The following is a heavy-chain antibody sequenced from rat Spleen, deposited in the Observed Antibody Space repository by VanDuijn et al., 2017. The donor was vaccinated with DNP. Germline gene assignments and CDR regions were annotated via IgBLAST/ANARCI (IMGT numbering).Heavy chain of an antibody. CDR3: TRDSGAPFDY. V-gene: IGHV5-31*01. CDR2: ITNTGGST. J-gene: IGHJ2*01. D-gene: IGHD3-1*01. CDR1: GFTFNKYW. Sequence: EVQLVEAGGGLVQPGRSLQLSCVASGFTFNKYWMTWIRQAPGKGLEWVASITNTGGSTYYPESVKGRFTISRDNAKSTLYMQMNSLRSEDTATYYCTRDSGAPFDYLGQGVMVTVSS.